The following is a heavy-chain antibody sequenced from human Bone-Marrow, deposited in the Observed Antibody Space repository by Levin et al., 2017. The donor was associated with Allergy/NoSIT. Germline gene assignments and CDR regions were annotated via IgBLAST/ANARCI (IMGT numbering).Heavy chain of an antibody. CDR1: GYTFISYY. D-gene: IGHD4-17*01. Sequence: GESLKISCKASGYTFISYYMHWVRQAPGQGLEWMGKSNPNTGVTSYAQKFQDRVTMTRDTSTSAVYMELNSLRSDDTAVYYCARSGYGDYTDYWGQGTLVTVSS. V-gene: IGHV1-46*01. CDR3: ARSGYGDYTDY. J-gene: IGHJ4*02. CDR2: SNPNTGVT.